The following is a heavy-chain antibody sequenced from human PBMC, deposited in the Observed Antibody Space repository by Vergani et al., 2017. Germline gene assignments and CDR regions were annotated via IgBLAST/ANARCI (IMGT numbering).Heavy chain of an antibody. Sequence: QVQLQESGPGLVKPSETLSLTCTVSGAAIKDFYWSWFRQPPGKGLEWIGYVYYTGSTTYNPSLKSRVTMSVDTSKNQFSLQLSSVTAADTAVYYCARASHCINCYSEGPNGPGYYYMDVWGKGTKVTVSS. J-gene: IGHJ6*03. D-gene: IGHD2-21*01. CDR2: VYYTGST. V-gene: IGHV4-59*08. CDR1: GAAIKDFY. CDR3: ARASHCINCYSEGPNGPGYYYMDV.